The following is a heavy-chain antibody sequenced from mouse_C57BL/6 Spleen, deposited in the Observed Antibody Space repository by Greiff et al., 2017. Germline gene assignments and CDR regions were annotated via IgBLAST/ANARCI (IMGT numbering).Heavy chain of an antibody. CDR1: GYTFTSYW. Sequence: QVQLQQPGAELVKPGASVKLSCKASGYTFTSYWMQWVKQRPGQGLEWIGEIDPSDSNTNYNQKFKGKATLTVDKASSTAYMQISSLTSEDSAVYYCARRGRTGYAMDYWGQGTSVTVSS. V-gene: IGHV1-50*01. J-gene: IGHJ4*01. CDR3: ARRGRTGYAMDY. CDR2: IDPSDSNT. D-gene: IGHD1-1*01.